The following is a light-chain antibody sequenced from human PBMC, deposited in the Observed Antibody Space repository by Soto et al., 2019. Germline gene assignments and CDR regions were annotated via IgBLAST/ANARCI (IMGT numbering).Light chain of an antibody. V-gene: IGLV2-14*01. CDR2: EVC. CDR3: SSYTSSSTLDV. CDR1: SSDDGGYNY. Sequence: QSLLSHLASVSGSPGQSSTLVCTGASSDDGGYNYFSWFQQQPGTATKLMIYEVCNWPSGVSNRFSGSKSGNTASLTISGLQAEDEADYYCSSYTSSSTLDVFGTETKVTDL. J-gene: IGLJ1*01.